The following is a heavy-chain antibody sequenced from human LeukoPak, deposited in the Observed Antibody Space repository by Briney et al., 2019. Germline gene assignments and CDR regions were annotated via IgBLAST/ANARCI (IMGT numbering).Heavy chain of an antibody. CDR1: GYTFTSYA. V-gene: IGHV1-18*01. J-gene: IGHJ6*02. CDR3: ARDQLRYYGSYGSDNYYSDMDF. CDR2: ISAYNGRT. Sequence: ASVRVSSKAPGYTFTSYAIAWVRQALGQGLGWMGWISAYNGRTNYAQKFRGRVTMTTDTSTNTGYMELRSLSSDDTAVYFCARDQLRYYGSYGSDNYYSDMDFWGQGTTVTVSS. D-gene: IGHD3-10*01.